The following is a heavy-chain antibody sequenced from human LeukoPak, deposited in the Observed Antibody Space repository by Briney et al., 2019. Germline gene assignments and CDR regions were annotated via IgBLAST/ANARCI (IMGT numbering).Heavy chain of an antibody. Sequence: SETLSLTCTVSGGPMYSYYWSWIRQTAGSGLEWIGRVYPGVSTNYNPSLRRRVSMSVDASKNQFALKLSAVTAADTAVYYCAREGYNNGWYYFDYWGQGTLVTVSS. D-gene: IGHD6-19*01. CDR1: GGPMYSYY. CDR2: VYPGVST. J-gene: IGHJ4*02. V-gene: IGHV4-4*07. CDR3: AREGYNNGWYYFDY.